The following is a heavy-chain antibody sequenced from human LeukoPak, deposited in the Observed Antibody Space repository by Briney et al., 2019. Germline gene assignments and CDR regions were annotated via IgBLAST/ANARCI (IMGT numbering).Heavy chain of an antibody. V-gene: IGHV4-34*01. D-gene: IGHD2-8*01. J-gene: IGHJ4*02. CDR2: INHSGST. CDR3: ARGRGYCTNGVCWGKYYFDY. Sequence: PSETLSLTCAVYGGSFSGYYWSWIRQPPGKGLEWIGEINHSGSTNYNPSLKSRVTISVDTSKNQFSLKLSSVTAADTAVYYCARGRGYCTNGVCWGKYYFDYWGQGTLVTVSS. CDR1: GGSFSGYY.